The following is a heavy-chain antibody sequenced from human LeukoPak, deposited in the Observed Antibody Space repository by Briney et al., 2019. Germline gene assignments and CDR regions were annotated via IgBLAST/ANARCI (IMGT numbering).Heavy chain of an antibody. CDR3: ARDYGSGWYDYYYGMDV. V-gene: IGHV4-4*02. CDR1: GFTFSNAW. Sequence: PGGSLRLSCAASGFTFSNAWMNWVRQAPGKGLERIGEIYHSGSTNYNPSLKSRVTISVDKSKNQFSLKLSSVTAADTAVYYCARDYGSGWYDYYYGMDVWGQGTTVTVSS. D-gene: IGHD6-19*01. J-gene: IGHJ6*02. CDR2: IYHSGST.